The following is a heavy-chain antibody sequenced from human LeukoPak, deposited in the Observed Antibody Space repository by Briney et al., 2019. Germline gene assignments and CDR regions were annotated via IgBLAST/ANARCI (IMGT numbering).Heavy chain of an antibody. CDR2: IIPIFGTA. Sequence: SVKVSCKASGYTFTSYYMHWVRQAPGQGLEWMGGIIPIFGTANYAQKFQGRVTITADESTSTAYMELSSLRSEDTAVYYCATEVGATTSFDYWGQGTLVTVSS. CDR3: ATEVGATTSFDY. CDR1: GYTFTSYY. V-gene: IGHV1-69*13. D-gene: IGHD1-26*01. J-gene: IGHJ4*02.